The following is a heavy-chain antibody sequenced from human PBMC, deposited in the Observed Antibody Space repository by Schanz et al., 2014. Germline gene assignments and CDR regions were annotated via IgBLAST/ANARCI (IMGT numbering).Heavy chain of an antibody. D-gene: IGHD5-18*01. CDR1: GFNFSSYS. V-gene: IGHV3-21*01. CDR2: ISYGTSYI. CDR3: ARVALPGYSSPRDAFDI. Sequence: EVQLVESGGGLVQPGGSLRLSCAASGFNFSSYSLNWVRRAPGKGLEWVSSISYGTSYIYYAESVKGRFTISRDNAKNSLYLQMNGLRAEDTAVYYCARVALPGYSSPRDAFDIWGQGTMVTVSS. J-gene: IGHJ3*02.